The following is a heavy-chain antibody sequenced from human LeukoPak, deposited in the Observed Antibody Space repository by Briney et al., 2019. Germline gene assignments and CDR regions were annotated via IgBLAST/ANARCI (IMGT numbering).Heavy chain of an antibody. V-gene: IGHV3-30*04. J-gene: IGHJ4*02. CDR3: ARASGSSGPIDY. D-gene: IGHD3-22*01. CDR2: ISYDGSNK. Sequence: GGSLRLSCAASGFTFSSYAMHWVRQAPGKGLEWVAVISYDGSNKYYADSVEGRFTISRDNSKNTLYLQMNSLRAEDTAVYYCARASGSSGPIDYWGQGTLVTVSS. CDR1: GFTFSSYA.